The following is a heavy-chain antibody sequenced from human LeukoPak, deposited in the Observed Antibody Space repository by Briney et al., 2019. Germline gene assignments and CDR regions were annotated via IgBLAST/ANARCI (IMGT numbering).Heavy chain of an antibody. CDR2: INPNSGGT. J-gene: IGHJ5*02. CDR1: GYTFTGYY. V-gene: IGHV1-2*02. Sequence: GASVKVSCKASGYTFTGYYMHWVRQAPGQGLEGMGWINPNSGGTNYAQKFQGRVTMTRDTSTSTAYMELSRLRSDDTAVYYCARDSTLGYCTGGVCYWFDPWGQGTLVTVSS. D-gene: IGHD2-8*02. CDR3: ARDSTLGYCTGGVCYWFDP.